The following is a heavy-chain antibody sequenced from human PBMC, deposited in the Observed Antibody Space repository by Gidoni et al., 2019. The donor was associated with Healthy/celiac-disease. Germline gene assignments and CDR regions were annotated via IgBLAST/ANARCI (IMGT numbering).Heavy chain of an antibody. J-gene: IGHJ4*02. D-gene: IGHD2-15*01. CDR3: ARDCSGGSCFGRI. CDR2: ISSSSSYI. V-gene: IGHV3-21*01. CDR1: GLTFSSYS. Sequence: EVQLVESGGGLVKPGGSLSPSGAASGLTFSSYSMNWVRQAPGKGLELVSSISSSSSYIYYADSVKGRFTISRDNAKNSLYLQMNSLRAEDTAVYYCARDCSGGSCFGRIWGQGTLVTVSS.